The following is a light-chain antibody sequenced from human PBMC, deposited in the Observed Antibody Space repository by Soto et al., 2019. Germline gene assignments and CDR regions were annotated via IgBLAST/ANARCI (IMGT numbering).Light chain of an antibody. CDR3: QSYDSSLSGAV. CDR2: GNS. J-gene: IGLJ2*01. Sequence: QLVLTQPPSVSGAPGQRVTISCTGSSSNIGAGYDVHWYQQLPGTAPKLLTYGNSNRPSGVPDRFSGSKSGTSASLAITGLQAEDEADYYCQSYDSSLSGAVFGGGNKLTVL. V-gene: IGLV1-40*01. CDR1: SSNIGAGYD.